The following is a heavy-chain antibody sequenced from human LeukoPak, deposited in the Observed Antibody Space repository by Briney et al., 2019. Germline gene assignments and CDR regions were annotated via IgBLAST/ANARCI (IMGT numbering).Heavy chain of an antibody. Sequence: GASVKVSCKASGYTFTGYYMHWVRQAPGQGLEWMGWINPNSGGTNYAQKFQGRVTMTRDTSISTAYMELSRLRSDDTAVYYCASSPELGYCSSTSCFTQYNWFDPWGQGTLVTVSS. CDR3: ASSPELGYCSSTSCFTQYNWFDP. V-gene: IGHV1-2*02. D-gene: IGHD2-2*01. CDR2: INPNSGGT. J-gene: IGHJ5*02. CDR1: GYTFTGYY.